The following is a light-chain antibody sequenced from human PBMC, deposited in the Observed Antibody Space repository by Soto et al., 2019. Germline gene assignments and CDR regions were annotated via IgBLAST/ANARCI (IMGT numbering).Light chain of an antibody. CDR1: QTISSW. Sequence: DIQMTQSPSTLSGSVGDRVTITCRASQTISSWLAWYQQKPGKAPKLLIYKASTLKSGVPSRFSGSGSGTEFTLPISSLQPEDFATYYCQQLNSYPGTFGGGTKVDIK. J-gene: IGKJ4*01. CDR3: QQLNSYPGT. V-gene: IGKV1-5*03. CDR2: KAS.